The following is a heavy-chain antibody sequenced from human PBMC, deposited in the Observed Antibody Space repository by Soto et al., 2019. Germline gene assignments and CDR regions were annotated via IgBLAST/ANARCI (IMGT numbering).Heavy chain of an antibody. CDR3: ARENYDFWSGYYLDY. CDR2: IKSDGTVT. CDR1: GITFSTYR. J-gene: IGHJ4*02. Sequence: EVQLVESGGGLVQPGGSLRLSCVVSGITFSTYRMHWVRQAPGKGLVWVSHIKSDGTVTHYTDSVRGRFISSRDNAKNTLFLQMNSLRAEDTGVYYCARENYDFWSGYYLDYWGQGTLVTVSS. V-gene: IGHV3-74*01. D-gene: IGHD3-3*01.